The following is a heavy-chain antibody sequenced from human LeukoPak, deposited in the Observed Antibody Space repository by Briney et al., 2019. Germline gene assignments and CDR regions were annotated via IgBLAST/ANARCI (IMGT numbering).Heavy chain of an antibody. CDR1: RVTFDDYA. Sequence: PGGSLRHSCAASRVTFDDYAMHWVRQAPGKGLEWVSGISWNSGSIGYADSVKGRFTISRDNAKNSLYLQMNSLRAEDMALYYCAKARYQGSGSFDYWGQGTLVTVSS. D-gene: IGHD3-10*01. J-gene: IGHJ4*02. V-gene: IGHV3-9*03. CDR2: ISWNSGSI. CDR3: AKARYQGSGSFDY.